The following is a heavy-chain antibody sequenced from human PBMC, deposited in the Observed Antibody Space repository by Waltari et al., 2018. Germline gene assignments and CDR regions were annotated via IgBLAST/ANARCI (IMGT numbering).Heavy chain of an antibody. V-gene: IGHV4-59*12. CDR2: IYHSGST. CDR3: ARVLGPDYGGPIPDY. Sequence: QVQLQESGPGLVKPSETLSLTCTVSGGSISSYYWSWIRQPPGKGLEWIGYIYHSGSTYYNPSLKSRVTISVDRSKNQFSLKLSSVTAADTAVYYCARVLGPDYGGPIPDYWGQGTLVTVSS. D-gene: IGHD4-17*01. CDR1: GGSISSYY. J-gene: IGHJ4*02.